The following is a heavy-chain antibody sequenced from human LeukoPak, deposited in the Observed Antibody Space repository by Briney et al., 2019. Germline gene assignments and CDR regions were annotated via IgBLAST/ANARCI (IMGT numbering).Heavy chain of an antibody. J-gene: IGHJ4*02. CDR3: ARDGYNYQGFDY. Sequence: ASVKVSCKASGGTFSSYAISWVRQAPGQGLEWVGRIIPIFGTANYAQKFQGRVTITTDESTSTAYMELSSLRSEDTAVYYCARDGYNYQGFDYWGQGTLFTVSS. V-gene: IGHV1-69*05. D-gene: IGHD5-24*01. CDR2: IIPIFGTA. CDR1: GGTFSSYA.